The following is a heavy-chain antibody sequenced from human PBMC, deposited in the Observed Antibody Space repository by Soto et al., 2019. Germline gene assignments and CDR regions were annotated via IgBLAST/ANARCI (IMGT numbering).Heavy chain of an antibody. CDR3: ARGRYGDY. CDR1: GYTFTSYG. CDR2: ISAHNGNT. J-gene: IGHJ4*02. Sequence: QVHLVQSGAEVRKPGASVKVSCKGSGYTFTSYGITWVRQAPGQGLEWMGWISAHNGNTNYAQKLQGRVTVTRDTYTSTAYMELRCLRSADTAVYYCARGRYGDYWGQGALVTVPS. V-gene: IGHV1-18*01. D-gene: IGHD1-1*01.